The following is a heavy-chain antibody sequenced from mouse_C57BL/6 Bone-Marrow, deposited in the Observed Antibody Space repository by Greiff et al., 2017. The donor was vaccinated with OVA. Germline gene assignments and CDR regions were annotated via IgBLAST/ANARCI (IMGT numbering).Heavy chain of an antibody. CDR3: ARQLGQVDMDD. Sequence: VQLQQPGAELVKPGASVKLSCKASGYTFTSYWMHWVKQRPGQGLEWIGMIHPKSGSTNYNEKFKSKATLTVDKSSSTAYMRLSSLTSEDSAVYSCARQLGQVDMDDWGQGTSVTVSS. CDR1: GYTFTSYW. D-gene: IGHD3-3*01. CDR2: IHPKSGST. J-gene: IGHJ4*01. V-gene: IGHV1-64*01.